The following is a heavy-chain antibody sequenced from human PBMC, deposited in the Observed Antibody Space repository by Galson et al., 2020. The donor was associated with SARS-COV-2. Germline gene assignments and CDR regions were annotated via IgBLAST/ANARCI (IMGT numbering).Heavy chain of an antibody. J-gene: IGHJ6*04. CDR2: IYHSGST. CDR3: AGHLWFGELLGQYYYYGMDV. Sequence: SETLSLTCAVSGGSISSSNWWSWVRQPPGKGLEWIGEIYHSGSTNYNPSLKSRVTISVDKSKNQFSLKLSSVTAAATAVYYCAGHLWFGELLGQYYYYGMDVWGKGTTVTVSS. V-gene: IGHV4-4*02. D-gene: IGHD3-10*01. CDR1: GGSISSSNW.